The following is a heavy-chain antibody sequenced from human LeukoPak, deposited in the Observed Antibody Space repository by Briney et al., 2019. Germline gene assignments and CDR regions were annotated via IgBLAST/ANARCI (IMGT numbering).Heavy chain of an antibody. CDR2: ISGSGGST. CDR3: VLPYDYGDYVFDY. D-gene: IGHD4-17*01. J-gene: IGHJ4*02. Sequence: GGSLRLSCAASGFTFGSYAMSWVRQAPGKGLEWVSAISGSGGSTYYADSVKGRFTISRDNSKNTLYLQMNSLRAEDTAVYYCVLPYDYGDYVFDYWGQGTLVTVSS. CDR1: GFTFGSYA. V-gene: IGHV3-23*01.